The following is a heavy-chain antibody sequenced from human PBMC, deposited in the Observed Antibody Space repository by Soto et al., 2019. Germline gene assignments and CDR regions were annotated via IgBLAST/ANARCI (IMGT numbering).Heavy chain of an antibody. V-gene: IGHV4-39*01. D-gene: IGHD2-15*01. Sequence: ETLSLTCTVSGGSISSSSYYWGWIRQPPGKGLEWIGSIYYSGSTYYNPSLKSRVTISVDTSKNQFSLKLSSVTAADTAVYYCARPEEGCSGGSCYSVPVYFDYWGQGTLVTV. CDR1: GGSISSSSYY. CDR3: ARPEEGCSGGSCYSVPVYFDY. CDR2: IYYSGST. J-gene: IGHJ4*02.